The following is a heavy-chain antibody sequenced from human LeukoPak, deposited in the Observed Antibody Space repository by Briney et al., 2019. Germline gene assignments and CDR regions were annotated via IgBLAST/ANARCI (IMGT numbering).Heavy chain of an antibody. CDR3: AIDAGYSSSWTTPDENGMDV. CDR2: ISAYYGNT. CDR1: VYTFTRYG. J-gene: IGHJ6*02. D-gene: IGHD6-13*01. V-gene: IGHV1-18*01. Sequence: ATVSLSCEASVYTFTRYGISWVPQAPGHGLEWLGWISAYYGNTNNAQKMQGRFTITTDSSTTTAYTELRRLRCDDTVVYYWAIDAGYSSSWTTPDENGMDVWGQGTTVTVSS.